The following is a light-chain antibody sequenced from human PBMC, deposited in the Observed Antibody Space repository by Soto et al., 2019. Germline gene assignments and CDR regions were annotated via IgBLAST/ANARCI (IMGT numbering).Light chain of an antibody. V-gene: IGKV1-39*01. J-gene: IGKJ1*01. CDR1: QSISTY. Sequence: DIQMTQSPSSLSASVGDRVTITCRASQSISTYLNWYQQKAGLAPKLLIYAASSSQSGVPSRFSGSGSGTDFTLTISSLQPEDFATYYCQQTYSTPPTFGQGTKV. CDR3: QQTYSTPPT. CDR2: AAS.